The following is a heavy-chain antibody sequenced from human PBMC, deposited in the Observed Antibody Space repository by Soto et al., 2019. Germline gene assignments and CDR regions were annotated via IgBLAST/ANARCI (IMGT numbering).Heavy chain of an antibody. CDR1: GGSISSSSYY. CDR2: IYYSGST. Sequence: QLQLQESGPGLVKPSETLSLTCTVSGGSISSSSYYWGWIRQPPGKGLEWIGSIYYSGSTYYNPSLKSRVTISVDTSKNQFSLKLSSVTAADTAVYYCASRLRYSSGWHTLAYAFDYWGQGTLVTVSS. J-gene: IGHJ4*02. D-gene: IGHD6-19*01. V-gene: IGHV4-39*01. CDR3: ASRLRYSSGWHTLAYAFDY.